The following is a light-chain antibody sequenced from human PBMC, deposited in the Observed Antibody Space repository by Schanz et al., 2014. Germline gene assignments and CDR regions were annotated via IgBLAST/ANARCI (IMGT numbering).Light chain of an antibody. CDR2: DVT. V-gene: IGLV2-11*01. CDR1: SSDVGGYNY. J-gene: IGLJ2*01. Sequence: QSALTQPRSVSGSPGQSVTISCTGTSSDVGGYNYVSWYQQHPGKAPKLIIYDVTKRPSGVPDRFSGSKSGNTASLTISGLQAEDEADYHCCSYAGTNTVVFGGGTKLTVL. CDR3: CSYAGTNTVV.